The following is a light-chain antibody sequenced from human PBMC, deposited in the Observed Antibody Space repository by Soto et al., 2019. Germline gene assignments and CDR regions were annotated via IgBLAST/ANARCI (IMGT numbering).Light chain of an antibody. Sequence: DIQMTQSPSSLPASVGDSVTITCRASQSISGWLAWYQQKPGKAPKLLIFDVSTLESGVPSRFSGSGSGTEFTLTISSLQPDDFATYYCQHYNTYSTFTFGPGTKVDIK. CDR2: DVS. CDR3: QHYNTYSTFT. V-gene: IGKV1-5*01. CDR1: QSISGW. J-gene: IGKJ3*01.